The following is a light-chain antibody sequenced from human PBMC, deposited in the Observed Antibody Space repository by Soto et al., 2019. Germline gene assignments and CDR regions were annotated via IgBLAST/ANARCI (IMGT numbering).Light chain of an antibody. CDR2: GAS. CDR1: QSVSSN. CDR3: QQYNNWPLT. J-gene: IGKJ5*01. V-gene: IGKV3-15*01. Sequence: EIVMTQSLATLSVSQGERATLSCRASQSVSSNLAWYQQKPGQAPRLLIYGASTRATGIPARFSGSGSGTEFTLTISSLQSEDFAVYYCQQYNNWPLTFGQGTRLEI.